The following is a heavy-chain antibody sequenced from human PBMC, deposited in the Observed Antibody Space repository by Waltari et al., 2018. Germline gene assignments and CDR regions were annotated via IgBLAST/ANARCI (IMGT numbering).Heavy chain of an antibody. CDR3: ARMAEVGAVAGTYYFDY. J-gene: IGHJ4*02. CDR2: IYPGYSDT. D-gene: IGHD6-19*01. Sequence: EVQLVQSGAEVKTPGESMKISCKGSGYSFTSYWIGWVRKMPGKGLEWMGIIYPGYSDTRYSPSFQGQVTISADKSSSTGYLQWSSLKASDTAMYYCARMAEVGAVAGTYYFDYWGQGTLVTVSS. CDR1: GYSFTSYW. V-gene: IGHV5-51*03.